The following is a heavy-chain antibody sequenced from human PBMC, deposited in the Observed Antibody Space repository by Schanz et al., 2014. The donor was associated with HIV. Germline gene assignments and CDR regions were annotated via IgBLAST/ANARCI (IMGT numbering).Heavy chain of an antibody. CDR2: ISASNGHT. V-gene: IGHV1-18*01. Sequence: SCXXSGYTFTNYAITWVRQAPGQGLEWLGWISASNGHTNYAEKVQGRVTMTTDTSTSTAFMELRGLISDDTAVYYCARVTMIRGXXXFDYWGQGPLVTVSS. CDR1: GYTFTNYA. D-gene: IGHD3-10*01. CDR3: ARVTMIRGXXXFDY. J-gene: IGHJ4*02.